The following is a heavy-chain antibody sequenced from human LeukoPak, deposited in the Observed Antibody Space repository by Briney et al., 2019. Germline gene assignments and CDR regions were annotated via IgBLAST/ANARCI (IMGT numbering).Heavy chain of an antibody. V-gene: IGHV4-31*03. CDR3: ARGLRTMVRGVIITANFDY. D-gene: IGHD3-10*01. CDR2: IYYSGST. CDR1: GGSISSGGYY. Sequence: SQTLSLTCTVSGGSISSGGYYWSWIRQHPGKGLEWIGYIYYSGSTYYNPSLKSRVTISVDTSKNQFSLKLSSVTAADTAVYYCARGLRTMVRGVIITANFDYWGQGTLVTVSS. J-gene: IGHJ4*02.